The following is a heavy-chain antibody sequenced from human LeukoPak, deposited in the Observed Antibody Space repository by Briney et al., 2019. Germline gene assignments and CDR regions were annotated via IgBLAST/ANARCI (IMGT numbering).Heavy chain of an antibody. CDR2: IYYSGST. Sequence: PSETLSLTCTVSGGSISGYYWNWIRQPPGKGLEWIGYIYYSGSTNYSPSLKSRVTISVDTSKNQFSLKLSAVTAADTAVYYCARGLYYDILTGYRNNDAFDIWGQGTVVTVSS. V-gene: IGHV4-59*01. J-gene: IGHJ3*02. D-gene: IGHD3-9*01. CDR3: ARGLYYDILTGYRNNDAFDI. CDR1: GGSISGYY.